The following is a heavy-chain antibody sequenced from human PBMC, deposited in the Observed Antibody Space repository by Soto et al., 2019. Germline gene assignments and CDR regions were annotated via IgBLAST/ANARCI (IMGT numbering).Heavy chain of an antibody. D-gene: IGHD3-22*01. J-gene: IGHJ4*02. Sequence: QVQLVESGGGLVKPGGSLRLSCAASGFTFSDYYMSWIRQAPGKGLEWVSYISSSGSTINYADSVKGRFTISRDNAKNSRYLQVNSLRAEDTDVYYCARTRDSSGYWFDYWGQGTLVTVSS. CDR1: GFTFSDYY. V-gene: IGHV3-11*01. CDR2: ISSSGSTI. CDR3: ARTRDSSGYWFDY.